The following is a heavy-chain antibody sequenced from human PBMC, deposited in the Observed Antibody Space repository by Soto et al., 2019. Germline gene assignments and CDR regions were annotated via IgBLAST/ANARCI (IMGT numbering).Heavy chain of an antibody. J-gene: IGHJ2*01. CDR1: EDTFRNYA. CDR3: ASTKYDSSAYYYWYLGL. V-gene: IGHV1-69*06. Sequence: QVELVQSGAEVKKPGSSVKVSCQASEDTFRNYAISWVRQAPGQGLEWMGGIITIFGTANYAQKFQGRVTIAADTSANTVYLELRSLRSDDMAVYYCASTKYDSSAYYYWYLGLWGRGTLVTVSS. D-gene: IGHD3-22*01. CDR2: IITIFGTA.